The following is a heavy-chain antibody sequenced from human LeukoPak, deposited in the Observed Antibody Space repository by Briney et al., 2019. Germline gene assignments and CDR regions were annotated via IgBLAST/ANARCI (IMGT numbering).Heavy chain of an antibody. CDR2: FYHSGNT. CDR3: ASERGYLGFVVGPI. J-gene: IGHJ3*02. D-gene: IGHD3-3*01. Sequence: PSETLSLTCTVSGYSISSGYYWGWIRQPPGQGLEWIATFYHSGNTYYNPSLKSRVTISVDTSKNQFSLKLSSVTAADTAVYYCASERGYLGFVVGPIWGQGTMVTVSS. CDR1: GYSISSGYY. V-gene: IGHV4-38-2*02.